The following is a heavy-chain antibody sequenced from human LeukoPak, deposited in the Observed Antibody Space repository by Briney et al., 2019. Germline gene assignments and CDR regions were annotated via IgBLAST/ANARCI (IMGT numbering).Heavy chain of an antibody. CDR3: ARSLLAVYFDF. CDR2: IRYDGSKK. J-gene: IGHJ4*02. Sequence: PGGSLRLSCTASGFTFSSYGMHCVRQAPGKGLEWVAFIRYDGSKKYADSVKGRFTISRDNSKNTLYLQMNSLRAEDTAVYYCARSLLAVYFDFWGPGIPVTVSS. V-gene: IGHV3-30*02. CDR1: GFTFSSYG.